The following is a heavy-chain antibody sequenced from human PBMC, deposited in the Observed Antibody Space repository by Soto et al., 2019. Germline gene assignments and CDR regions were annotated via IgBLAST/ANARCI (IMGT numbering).Heavy chain of an antibody. J-gene: IGHJ4*02. CDR1: GGTFSSYA. CDR2: IIPIFGTA. Sequence: ASVKVTCKASGGTFSSYAISWVRQAPGQRLEWMGGIIPIFGTANYAQKFQGRVTITADESTSTAYMELSSLRSEDTAVYYCARHPRYYYDSSALGYFDYWGQGTLVTVSS. D-gene: IGHD3-22*01. CDR3: ARHPRYYYDSSALGYFDY. V-gene: IGHV1-69*13.